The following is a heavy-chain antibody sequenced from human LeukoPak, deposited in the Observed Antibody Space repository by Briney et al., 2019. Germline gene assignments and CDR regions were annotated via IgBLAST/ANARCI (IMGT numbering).Heavy chain of an antibody. J-gene: IGHJ4*02. CDR2: MHTDGSP. D-gene: IGHD3-16*01. Sequence: SETLFLTCIVSGASISNYYCSWIRQPAGQGLEWIGRMHTDGSPNYNPSLKSRVAMSVDTSNNQFSLRLTSVTAADTAVYFCATSQLLGDPEAYWGQGTPVTVTS. CDR1: GASISNYY. V-gene: IGHV4-4*07. CDR3: ATSQLLGDPEAY.